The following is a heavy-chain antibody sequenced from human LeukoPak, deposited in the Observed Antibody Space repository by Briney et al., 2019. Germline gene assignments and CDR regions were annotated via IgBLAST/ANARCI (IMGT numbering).Heavy chain of an antibody. CDR1: GGTISSYY. J-gene: IGHJ4*02. V-gene: IGHV4-59*01. CDR2: IYYSGST. CDR3: GGVGLSGGQHLVLDY. Sequence: SEPLPLNCPVYGGTISSYYRSWLRQPPGKGLEWIGYIYYSGSTNYNPSLKSRVTISVDTSKNQFSLKLSCVTAADTAVYYCGGVGLSGGQHLVLDYWVQGTLVSVSS. D-gene: IGHD6-13*01.